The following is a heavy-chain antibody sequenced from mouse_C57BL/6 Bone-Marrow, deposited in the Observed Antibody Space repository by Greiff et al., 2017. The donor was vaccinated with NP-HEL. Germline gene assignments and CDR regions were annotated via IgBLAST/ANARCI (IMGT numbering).Heavy chain of an antibody. CDR3: TRSKRRNYFDY. V-gene: IGHV6-6*01. CDR1: GFTFSDAW. Sequence: EVKVVESGGGLVQPGGSMKLSCAASGFTFSDAWMDWVRQSPEKGLEWVAEIRNKANNHATYYAESVKGRFTISRDDSKSSVYLQMNSLRAEDTGIYYCTRSKRRNYFDYWGQGTTLTVSS. D-gene: IGHD2-5*01. CDR2: IRNKANNHAT. J-gene: IGHJ2*01.